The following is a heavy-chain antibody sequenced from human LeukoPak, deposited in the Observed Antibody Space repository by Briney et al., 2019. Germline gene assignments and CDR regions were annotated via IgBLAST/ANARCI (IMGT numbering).Heavy chain of an antibody. J-gene: IGHJ6*03. Sequence: PSETLSLTCTVSGGSISSYYWSWIRQPPGKGLAWIGYIYYSGSTNYNPSLKSRVTISVDTSKNQFSLKLSSVTAADTAVYYCARTAGALGYYYMDVWGKGTTVTISS. D-gene: IGHD4-17*01. CDR3: ARTAGALGYYYMDV. CDR2: IYYSGST. CDR1: GGSISSYY. V-gene: IGHV4-59*01.